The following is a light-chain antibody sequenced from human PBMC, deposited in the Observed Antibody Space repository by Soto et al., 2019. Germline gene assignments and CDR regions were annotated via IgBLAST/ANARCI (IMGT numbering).Light chain of an antibody. Sequence: SYELTQPPSVSVAPGQTARITCGGNNIGSKSVHWYQQKPGQAPVLVVYDDSDRPSGIPERFSGSNSGNTATLTIRRVEAGDEADYYCQVWDSSSDHAWVFGGGTKLTVL. J-gene: IGLJ3*02. CDR1: NIGSKS. CDR2: DDS. V-gene: IGLV3-21*02. CDR3: QVWDSSSDHAWV.